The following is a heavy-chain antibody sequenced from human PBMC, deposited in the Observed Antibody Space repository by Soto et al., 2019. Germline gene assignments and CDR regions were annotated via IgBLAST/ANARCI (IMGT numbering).Heavy chain of an antibody. CDR1: GGSFSGYY. J-gene: IGHJ4*02. D-gene: IGHD3-3*01. Sequence: SETLSLTCAFYGGSFSGYYWSWIRQPPGKGLEWIGEINHSGSTNYNPSLKSRVTISVDTSKNQFSLKLSSVTATDTAVYYCARGPPGYDFWSGYYPRYFDYWGQGTLVTVSS. V-gene: IGHV4-34*01. CDR3: ARGPPGYDFWSGYYPRYFDY. CDR2: INHSGST.